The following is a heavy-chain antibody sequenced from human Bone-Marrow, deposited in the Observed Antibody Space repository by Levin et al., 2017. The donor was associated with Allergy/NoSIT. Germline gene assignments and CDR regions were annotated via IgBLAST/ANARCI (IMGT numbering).Heavy chain of an antibody. D-gene: IGHD2-2*03. CDR3: AKATSAGYCSSPSCYQKAAYYYGMDV. Sequence: GESLKISCAASGFTFSSYAMSWVRQAPGKGLEWVSAISGSGGSTYYADSVKGRFTISRDNSKNTLYLQMNSLRAEDTAVYYCAKATSAGYCSSPSCYQKAAYYYGMDVWGQGTTVTVSS. J-gene: IGHJ6*02. CDR2: ISGSGGST. CDR1: GFTFSSYA. V-gene: IGHV3-23*01.